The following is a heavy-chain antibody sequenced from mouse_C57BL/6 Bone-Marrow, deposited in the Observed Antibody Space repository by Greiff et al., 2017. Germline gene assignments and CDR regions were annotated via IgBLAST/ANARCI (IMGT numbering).Heavy chain of an antibody. D-gene: IGHD1-1*01. V-gene: IGHV1-64*01. J-gene: IGHJ3*01. CDR1: GYTFTSYW. Sequence: QVQLKQPGAELVKPGASVKLSCKASGYTFTSYWMHWVKQRPGQGLEWIGMIHPNSGSTNYNEKFKSKATLTVDKSSSTAYMQLSSLTSEDSAVYYCARSLSITTVEAWFAYWGQGTLVTVSA. CDR3: ARSLSITTVEAWFAY. CDR2: IHPNSGST.